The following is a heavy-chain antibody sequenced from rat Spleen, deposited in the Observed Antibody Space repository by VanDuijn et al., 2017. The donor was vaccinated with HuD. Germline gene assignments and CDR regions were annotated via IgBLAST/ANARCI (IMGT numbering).Heavy chain of an antibody. CDR1: GFSLISYH. CDR3: ARHGMYTSDTGYFDY. V-gene: IGHV2-72*01. CDR2: AWAGGRP. D-gene: IGHD1-6*01. J-gene: IGHJ2*01. Sequence: QVQLKESGPGLVQSSQTLSLTCTVSGFSLISYHVSWVRQPPGKSLVWMGTAWAGGRPHYNSAVQSRLSISRDTSKSQVFLKMNSLQPEDSGTYYCARHGMYTSDTGYFDYWGQGVMVTVSS.